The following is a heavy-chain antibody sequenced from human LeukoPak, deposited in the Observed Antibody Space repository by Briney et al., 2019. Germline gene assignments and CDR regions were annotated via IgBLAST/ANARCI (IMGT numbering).Heavy chain of an antibody. CDR1: GGSISSGSYY. CDR2: IYSSGST. CDR3: ARDSYDILTGYSHYYYYYMDV. D-gene: IGHD3-9*01. J-gene: IGHJ6*03. Sequence: SETLSLTCTVSGGSISSGSYYWSWIRQPAGKGLEWIGRIYSSGSTNYNPSLKSRVTISLDTSKNQFSLKLSSVTAADTAVYYCARDSYDILTGYSHYYYYYMDVWGKGTTVTVSS. V-gene: IGHV4-61*02.